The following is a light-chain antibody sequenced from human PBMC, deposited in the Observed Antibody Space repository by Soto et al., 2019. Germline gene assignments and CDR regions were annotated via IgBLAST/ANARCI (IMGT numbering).Light chain of an antibody. CDR3: QSYDSSLSALV. CDR2: VTN. CDR1: SSNIGAGYD. Sequence: QLVLTQPPSVSGAPGQRVTISCTGSSSNIGAGYDVHWYQHLPGTAPKLLIYVTNNRPSGVPDRFSGSKSGTSASLAITGLQPEDEADYYCQSYDSSLSALVFGGGTKLTVL. V-gene: IGLV1-40*01. J-gene: IGLJ2*01.